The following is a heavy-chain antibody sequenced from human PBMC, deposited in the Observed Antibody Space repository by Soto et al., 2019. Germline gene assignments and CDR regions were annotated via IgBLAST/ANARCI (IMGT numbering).Heavy chain of an antibody. CDR1: GFTFDDYA. CDR2: ISWNSGRI. D-gene: IGHD3-16*01. Sequence: EMQLVESGGGLVQPGMSLRLSCAASGFTFDDYAMYWVRQVPGKGLEWVSGISWNSGRIGYADSVKGRFTISRDNAKNFMDLQMNSLRPEDTALYYCTKARLWGGDGYNSYYYNAMDVWGQGTTVTVSS. CDR3: TKARLWGGDGYNSYYYNAMDV. V-gene: IGHV3-9*01. J-gene: IGHJ6*02.